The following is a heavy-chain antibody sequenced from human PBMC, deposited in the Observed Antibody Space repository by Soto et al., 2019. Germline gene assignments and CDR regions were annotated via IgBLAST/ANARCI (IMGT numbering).Heavy chain of an antibody. V-gene: IGHV4-61*01. Sequence: PSETLSLTCTVSGGSISSGSYYWSWIRQPPGKGLEWIGYIYYSGSTNYNPSLKSRVTISVDTSKNQFSLKLSSVTAADTAVYYCARVGYDILTGYQDAFDIWGQGTMVTVSS. D-gene: IGHD3-9*01. CDR3: ARVGYDILTGYQDAFDI. CDR2: IYYSGST. CDR1: GGSISSGSYY. J-gene: IGHJ3*02.